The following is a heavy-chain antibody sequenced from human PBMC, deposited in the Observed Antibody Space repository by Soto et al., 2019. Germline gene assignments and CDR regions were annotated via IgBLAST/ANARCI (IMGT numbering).Heavy chain of an antibody. CDR3: AKAYYYVWGNYRLFDI. D-gene: IGHD3-10*01. V-gene: IGHV3-23*01. CDR2: ISGSGDST. Sequence: PGGSLRLSCAASGFTFSSYAMSWVRQAPGKGLEWVSAISGSGDSTYYADSVKGRFTISRDNSKSMLYLQMNSLRAEDTAVYYCAKAYYYVWGNYRLFDIWGQGNLVTVSS. J-gene: IGHJ4*02. CDR1: GFTFSSYA.